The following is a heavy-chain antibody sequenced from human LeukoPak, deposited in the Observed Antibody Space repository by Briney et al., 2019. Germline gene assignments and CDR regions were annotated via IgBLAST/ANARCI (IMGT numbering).Heavy chain of an antibody. D-gene: IGHD1-14*01. J-gene: IGHJ4*02. CDR3: ARENHGSFDY. V-gene: IGHV3-21*01. CDR2: ISSSSTYK. Sequence: GGSLRLSCAASGFSFSTYYVNWVRQAPGKGLEWVSCISSSSTYKFYADSVRGRFAISRDDAKSSLYLQMNSLRADDTAVYYCARENHGSFDYWGQGSLVIVSS. CDR1: GFSFSTYY.